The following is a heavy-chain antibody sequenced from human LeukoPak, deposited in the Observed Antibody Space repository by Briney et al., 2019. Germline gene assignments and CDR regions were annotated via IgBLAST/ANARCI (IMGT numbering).Heavy chain of an antibody. CDR1: GGSISGSTYY. D-gene: IGHD1-26*01. CDR3: ARTFSGSYPRWFDP. CDR2: IYYSGST. J-gene: IGHJ5*02. V-gene: IGHV4-39*01. Sequence: PSETLSLTCTVSGGSISGSTYYWGWIRQPPGKGLEWLGCIYYSGSTYYNPSLKSRVTISVDTSNNQFSLKLSSVTATDTAVYYCARTFSGSYPRWFDPWGQGTLVTVSS.